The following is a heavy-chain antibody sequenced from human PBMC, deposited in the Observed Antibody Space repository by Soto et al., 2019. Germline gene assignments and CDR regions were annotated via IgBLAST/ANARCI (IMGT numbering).Heavy chain of an antibody. CDR1: GFTFSNYE. D-gene: IGHD2-15*01. J-gene: IGHJ4*02. V-gene: IGHV3-48*03. Sequence: EVQLVESGGELVQPGGSLRVSCTASGFTFSNYEMNWVRQAPGKGLEWVSYISSSSSGIYYADSVKGRFTISRDNSKNTLYLQMSSLRIEDTAVYYCARQYCSGGSCYYGYDIWGQGTLVTVSS. CDR2: ISSSSSGI. CDR3: ARQYCSGGSCYYGYDI.